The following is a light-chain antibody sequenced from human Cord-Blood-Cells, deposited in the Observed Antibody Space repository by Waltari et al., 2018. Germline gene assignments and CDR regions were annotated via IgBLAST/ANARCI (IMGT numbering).Light chain of an antibody. CDR2: EVS. V-gene: IGLV2-8*01. CDR3: SSYAGSNNYV. Sequence: QSALTQPPSASGSPGQSVTISCTGTRSDVGGYNYVSWYQQHPGKAPKLMIYEVSTRPSGVPDRFSGSKSGNTASLTFSGLQAEDEADYYCSSYAGSNNYVFGTGTKVTVL. CDR1: RSDVGGYNY. J-gene: IGLJ1*01.